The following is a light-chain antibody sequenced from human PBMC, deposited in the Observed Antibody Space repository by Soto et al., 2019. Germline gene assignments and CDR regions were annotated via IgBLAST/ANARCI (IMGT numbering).Light chain of an antibody. V-gene: IGLV2-8*01. CDR2: AVS. CDR1: SSDVGAYKY. Sequence: QSALTQPPSASGSPGQSVTISCTGTSSDVGAYKYVSWYQQHPGKAPKLMIYAVSERPSGVPGRFSGSKSGNTASLTVSGLQAEDEADYYCSSYADTNNLLFGGGTKLTVL. CDR3: SSYADTNNLL. J-gene: IGLJ2*01.